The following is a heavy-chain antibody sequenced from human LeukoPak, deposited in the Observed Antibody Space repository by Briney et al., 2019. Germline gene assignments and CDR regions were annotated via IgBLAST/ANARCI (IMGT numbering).Heavy chain of an antibody. CDR1: GGSFSGYY. J-gene: IGHJ4*02. CDR2: INHSGST. D-gene: IGHD3-10*01. CDR3: AXRXPRXYYYGSGRSFDY. Sequence: SETLSLTCAVYGGSFSGYYWSWIRQPPGKGLEWIGEINHSGSTNYNPSLKSRVTISVDTSKNQFSLKLSSVTAADTAVYYCAXRXPRXYYYGSGRSFDYWGQGXLVTV. V-gene: IGHV4-34*01.